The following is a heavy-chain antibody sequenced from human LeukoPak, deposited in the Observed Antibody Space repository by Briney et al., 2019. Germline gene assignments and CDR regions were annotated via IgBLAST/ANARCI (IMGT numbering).Heavy chain of an antibody. CDR1: GFTFSSYS. J-gene: IGHJ5*02. V-gene: IGHV3-21*05. CDR2: ISSSSSYI. Sequence: GGSLRLSCAASGFTFSSYSMNWVRQAPGKGLEWVSYISSSSSYIYYADSVKGRFTISRDNAKNSLYLQMNSLRAEDTAVYYCARDSGAAADYNWFDPWGQGTLVTVSS. CDR3: ARDSGAAADYNWFDP. D-gene: IGHD6-13*01.